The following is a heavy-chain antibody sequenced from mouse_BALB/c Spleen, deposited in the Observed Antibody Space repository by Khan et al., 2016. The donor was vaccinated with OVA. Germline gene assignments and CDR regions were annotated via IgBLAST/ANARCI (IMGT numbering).Heavy chain of an antibody. CDR2: INPYNAGT. J-gene: IGHJ3*01. Sequence: EVQLQESGPELVEPGASVKMSCKASGYTFTNYVMHWVKQKPGQGLEWIGYINPYNAGTRYNEKFKGKATLTSDISSTTAYMELSSLTSEGSAVYYCAREASSWDFSFPYWGQGTLVTVSA. CDR1: GYTFTNYV. D-gene: IGHD4-1*01. V-gene: IGHV1S136*01. CDR3: AREASSWDFSFPY.